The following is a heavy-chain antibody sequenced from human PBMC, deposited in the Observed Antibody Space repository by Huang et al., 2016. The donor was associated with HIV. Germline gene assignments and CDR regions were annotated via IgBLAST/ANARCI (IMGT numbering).Heavy chain of an antibody. Sequence: QVRLVQSGADVKKPGASVKVSCKASGYTFIRYDINWVRQAPGQGLEWMGWMSPKSGNTGYAQKFQGGVTFTRNTSRDTAYMELSGLRSEDTAVYYCTRGRWAGAHIFDYWGQGTLVSVSS. CDR1: GYTFIRYD. J-gene: IGHJ4*02. CDR3: TRGRWAGAHIFDY. CDR2: MSPKSGNT. V-gene: IGHV1-8*01. D-gene: IGHD6-19*01.